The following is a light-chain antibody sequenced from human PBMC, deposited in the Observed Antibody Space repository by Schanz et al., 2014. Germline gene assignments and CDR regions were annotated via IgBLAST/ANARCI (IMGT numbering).Light chain of an antibody. V-gene: IGKV1-5*01. Sequence: DIQMTQSPSTLSATVGDRVTITCRASQRIGSWLAWYQQQPGKGPKLLIYDAFNLQSGVPSRFSGSGSGREFTLTINSLQPDDFATYYCQQYSSYPVAFGQGTRLEIK. CDR2: DAF. J-gene: IGKJ2*01. CDR3: QQYSSYPVA. CDR1: QRIGSW.